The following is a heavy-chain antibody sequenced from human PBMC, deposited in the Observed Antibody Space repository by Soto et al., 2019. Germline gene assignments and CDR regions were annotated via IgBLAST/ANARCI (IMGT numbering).Heavy chain of an antibody. V-gene: IGHV1-3*01. D-gene: IGHD3-22*01. J-gene: IGHJ4*02. CDR3: ARDSAYYYESSGYYYAGGVEY. Sequence: ASVKVSCKASGYTFTSYAMHWVRQAPGQRLEWMGWINAGNGNTKYSQKFQGRVTITRDTSASTAYMELSSLRSEDTAVYYCARDSAYYYESSGYYYAGGVEYWGQGTLVTVSS. CDR2: INAGNGNT. CDR1: GYTFTSYA.